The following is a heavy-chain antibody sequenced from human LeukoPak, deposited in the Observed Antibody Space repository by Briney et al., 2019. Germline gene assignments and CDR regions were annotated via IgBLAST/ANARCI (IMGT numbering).Heavy chain of an antibody. Sequence: PGGSLRLSCAASGFTFSSYAMSWVRQAPGKGLEWVSAISGSGGSTYYADSVKGRFTISRDNSKNTLYLQMNSLRAEDTAVYYCAKAYRYCSGGSCFTDYWGQGTLVTVSS. CDR3: AKAYRYCSGGSCFTDY. V-gene: IGHV3-23*01. D-gene: IGHD2-15*01. CDR2: ISGSGGST. CDR1: GFTFSSYA. J-gene: IGHJ4*02.